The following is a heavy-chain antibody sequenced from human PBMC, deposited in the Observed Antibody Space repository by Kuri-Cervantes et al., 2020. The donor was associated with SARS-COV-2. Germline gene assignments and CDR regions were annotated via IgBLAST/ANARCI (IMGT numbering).Heavy chain of an antibody. V-gene: IGHV4-59*11. CDR3: VRDLRIWGFDP. J-gene: IGHJ5*02. CDR1: GGSISSHY. CDR2: IYYSGST. Sequence: ESLKISCTVSGGSISSHYWSWIRQPPGRGLEWIGYIYYSGSTNYNPSLKSRVTISVDTSRNQFSLKLRSVTAADTAVYYCVRDLRIWGFDPWGQGTLVTVSS. D-gene: IGHD2/OR15-2a*01.